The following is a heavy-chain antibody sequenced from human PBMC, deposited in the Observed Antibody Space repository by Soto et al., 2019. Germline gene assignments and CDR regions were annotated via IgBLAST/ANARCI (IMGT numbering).Heavy chain of an antibody. V-gene: IGHV1-2*04. CDR1: GYTFTGYY. CDR2: INPNSGGT. J-gene: IGHJ4*02. CDR3: ARGSSDDFSRIDY. Sequence: GASVKVSCKASGYTFTGYYMHWVRQAPGQGLEWMGWINPNSGGTNYAQKFQGWVTMTRDTSISTAYMELSRLRSDDTAVYYCARGSSDDFSRIDYWGQGTLVTVSS. D-gene: IGHD3-3*01.